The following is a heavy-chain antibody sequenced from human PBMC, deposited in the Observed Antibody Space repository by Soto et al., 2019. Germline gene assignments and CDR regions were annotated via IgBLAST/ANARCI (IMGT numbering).Heavy chain of an antibody. D-gene: IGHD3-10*01. CDR3: ARGGYGSGKSFDY. V-gene: IGHV4-30-2*01. CDR1: GGSISSGGYS. J-gene: IGHJ4*02. Sequence: QLQLQESGSGLVKPSQTLSLTCAVSGGSISSGGYSWSWIRQPPGKGLEWIGYIYHSGSTYYNPSLKSRVHVSVDRSKTQFSLKLRSVTAADTAVYYCARGGYGSGKSFDYWGQGTLVTVSS. CDR2: IYHSGST.